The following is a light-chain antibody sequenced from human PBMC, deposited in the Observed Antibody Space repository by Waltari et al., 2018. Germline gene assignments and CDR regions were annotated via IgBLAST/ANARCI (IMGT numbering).Light chain of an antibody. V-gene: IGKV3-20*01. CDR1: QSVSRS. CDR3: QHYVRLPAT. J-gene: IGKJ1*01. CDR2: GAS. Sequence: IVLTQSPGPLSLSPGERATLSCRASQSVSRSLAWYQQKPGQAPKLLIYGASTRATGIPDRFTGSGYGTDFSLTISSLEPEDFAIYFCQHYVRLPATFGQGTKVEIK.